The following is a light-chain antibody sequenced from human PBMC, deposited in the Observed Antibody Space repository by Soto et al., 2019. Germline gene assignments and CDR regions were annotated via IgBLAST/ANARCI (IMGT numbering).Light chain of an antibody. V-gene: IGKV3D-15*01. CDR1: QYINTR. CDR3: QHYNSYSEA. CDR2: QTS. Sequence: IVLPQSPATLSSFPGDRVTLSCRASQYINTRLAWYQHRPGQAPRLLIYQTSIRAAGIPARFSASGSGTEFTLTISSLQPDDFATYYCQHYNSYSEAFGQGTKVDIK. J-gene: IGKJ1*01.